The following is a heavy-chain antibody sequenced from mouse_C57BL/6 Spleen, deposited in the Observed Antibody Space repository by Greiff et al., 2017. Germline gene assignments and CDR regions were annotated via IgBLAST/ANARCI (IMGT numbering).Heavy chain of an antibody. Sequence: EVQLQQSGPELVKPGASVKISCKASGYTFTDYYMNWVKQSHGKSLEWIGDINPNNGGTSYNQKFKGKATLTVDKSSSTAYMELRSLTSEDSAVYYCARCGITTLFDYWGQGTTLTVSS. D-gene: IGHD2-4*01. CDR3: ARCGITTLFDY. CDR2: INPNNGGT. V-gene: IGHV1-26*01. CDR1: GYTFTDYY. J-gene: IGHJ2*01.